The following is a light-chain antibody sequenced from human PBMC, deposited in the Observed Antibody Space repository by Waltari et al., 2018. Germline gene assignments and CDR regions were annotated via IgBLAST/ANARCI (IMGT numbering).Light chain of an antibody. J-gene: IGKJ1*01. V-gene: IGKV3-20*01. Sequence: EIVLTPSPGTLSLSPGERATLSCRASQSVSRALAWYQQKPGQAPRLLIYGASSRATGIPDRFTGSGSGTDFSLTISSLESEDFAVYYCQHYVRLPVTFGQGTNVEIK. CDR1: QSVSRA. CDR3: QHYVRLPVT. CDR2: GAS.